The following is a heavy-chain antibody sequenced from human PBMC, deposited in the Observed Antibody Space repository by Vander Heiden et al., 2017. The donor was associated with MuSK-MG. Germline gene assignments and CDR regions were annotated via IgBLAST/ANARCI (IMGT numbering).Heavy chain of an antibody. CDR3: ARSYCSSSSCYAGGYFDF. V-gene: IGHV4-39*01. CDR2: IFYIGST. Sequence: QLQLQLSGPGLVKPSETLSLICTVPGGSISSSSYYWGWIRQPPGTWLERLGSIFYIGSTYYIPSLKRRVTISVDTSKNQFALKLSSVTAAETAVYYCARSYCSSSSCYAGGYFDFWGQGTLVTLSS. D-gene: IGHD2-2*01. J-gene: IGHJ4*02. CDR1: GGSISSSSYY.